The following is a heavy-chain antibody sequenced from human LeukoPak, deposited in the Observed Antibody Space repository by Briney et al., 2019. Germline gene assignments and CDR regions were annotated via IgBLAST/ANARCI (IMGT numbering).Heavy chain of an antibody. CDR3: ARAPNGVYCTSSSCHLDY. J-gene: IGHJ4*02. CDR1: GFTFSSYA. V-gene: IGHV3-30-3*01. CDR2: ISYDGTNK. Sequence: GGSLRLPCAASGFTFSSYAIHWVRQAPGKGLEWVAVISYDGTNKYYADSVKGRFTISRDNSKNTLYLQMNSLRAEDTAVYYCARAPNGVYCTSSSCHLDYWGQGTLVTVSS. D-gene: IGHD2-2*01.